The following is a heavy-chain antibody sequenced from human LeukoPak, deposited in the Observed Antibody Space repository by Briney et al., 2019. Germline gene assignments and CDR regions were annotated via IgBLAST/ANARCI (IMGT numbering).Heavy chain of an antibody. V-gene: IGHV2-70*11. CDR2: IDWDDDK. CDR3: ARTYINPEVKQLRGFDP. Sequence: SGPTLVNPTQTLTLTCTFSGFSLSTSGMCVSWIRQPPGKALEWLARIDWDDDKYYSTSLKTRLIISKDTSKNQVVLTMTNMDPVDTATYYCARTYINPEVKQLRGFDPWGQGTLVTVSS. D-gene: IGHD6-6*01. J-gene: IGHJ5*02. CDR1: GFSLSTSGMC.